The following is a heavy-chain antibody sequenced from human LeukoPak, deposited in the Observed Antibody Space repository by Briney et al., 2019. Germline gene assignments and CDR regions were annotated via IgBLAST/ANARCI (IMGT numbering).Heavy chain of an antibody. Sequence: GGSLRLSCAASGFTFSSYNMNWVRQAPGKGLEWVSYISGRGNTIKYADSVKGRFTISRDNGKNSLYLHMSSLRAEDTAVYYCARDPPALEDLDYWGQGTQVTVSS. CDR3: ARDPPALEDLDY. CDR2: ISGRGNTI. CDR1: GFTFSSYN. V-gene: IGHV3-48*04. J-gene: IGHJ4*02.